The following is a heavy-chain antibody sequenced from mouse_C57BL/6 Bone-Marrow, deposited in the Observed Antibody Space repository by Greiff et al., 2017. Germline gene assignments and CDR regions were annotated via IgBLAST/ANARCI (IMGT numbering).Heavy chain of an antibody. Sequence: VQLQQSGAELVKPGASVKISCKASGYAFSSYWMNWVKQRPGKGLEWIGQIYPGDGDTNYNGKFKGKATLTADKSSSTAYMQLSSLTSEDSAVYYCARRDGDYDEDFDYWGQGTTLTVSS. V-gene: IGHV1-80*01. CDR3: ARRDGDYDEDFDY. D-gene: IGHD2-4*01. J-gene: IGHJ2*01. CDR1: GYAFSSYW. CDR2: IYPGDGDT.